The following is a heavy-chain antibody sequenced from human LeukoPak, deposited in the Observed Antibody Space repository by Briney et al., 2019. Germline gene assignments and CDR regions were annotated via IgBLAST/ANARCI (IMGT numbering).Heavy chain of an antibody. CDR3: ARVEIHMRWYLPDY. CDR2: INPNSGGT. D-gene: IGHD4-23*01. CDR1: GYTFTGYY. J-gene: IGHJ4*02. Sequence: ASVKVSCKASGYTFTGYYMHWVRQAPGQGLEWMGWINPNSGGTNYAQKFQGRVTMTRDTSISTAYMELSRLRSEDTAVYYCARVEIHMRWYLPDYWGQGTLVTVSS. V-gene: IGHV1-2*02.